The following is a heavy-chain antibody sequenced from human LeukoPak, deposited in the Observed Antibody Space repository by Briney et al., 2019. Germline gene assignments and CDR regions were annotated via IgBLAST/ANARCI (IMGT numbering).Heavy chain of an antibody. CDR2: ISSSGGTT. V-gene: IGHV3-48*03. CDR1: GFTFSSYE. D-gene: IGHD4-11*01. J-gene: IGHJ5*02. CDR3: ARDGESVTTGSWFDP. Sequence: GGTLRLSCAPSGFTFSSYEMNWIRQAPGKGLEWISYISSSGGTTYYAESVKGRFTVSRDNARYSLYLQLNSVRPEDTAVYFCARDGESVTTGSWFDPWGKRTLVTVSS.